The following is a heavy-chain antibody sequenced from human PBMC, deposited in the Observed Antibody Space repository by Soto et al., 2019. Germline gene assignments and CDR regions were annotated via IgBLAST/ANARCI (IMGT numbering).Heavy chain of an antibody. D-gene: IGHD6-6*01. Sequence: ASVKVSCKASGYTFTSYAMHWVRQAPGQRLEWMGWINAGNGNTKYSQKFHPSLTLTTDTSTSTGYMELSSLRSADTFFYYSATPSPSFVSLXQGPLVTVPP. CDR3: ATPSPSFVS. CDR1: GYTFTSYA. J-gene: IGHJ5*02. CDR2: INAGNGNT. V-gene: IGHV1-3*01.